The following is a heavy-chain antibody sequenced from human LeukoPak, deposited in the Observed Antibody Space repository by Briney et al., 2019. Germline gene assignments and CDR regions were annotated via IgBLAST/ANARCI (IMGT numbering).Heavy chain of an antibody. CDR2: ISTDGSTR. D-gene: IGHD6-13*01. CDR3: ASASSHRIAAGGDY. V-gene: IGHV3-74*01. J-gene: IGHJ4*01. CDR1: GFTFTNYW. Sequence: HPGGSLRLSCAASGFTFTNYWMHWVRHGQGKGLVWVSRISTDGSTRHYADSVKGRFTISRDNSKNMMYLQMNSLRAEDTAVYYCASASSHRIAAGGDYWGHGTLVTVSS.